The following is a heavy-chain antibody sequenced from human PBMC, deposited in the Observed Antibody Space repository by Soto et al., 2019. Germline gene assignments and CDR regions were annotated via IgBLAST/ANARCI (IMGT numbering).Heavy chain of an antibody. CDR2: ISYDGGNK. J-gene: IGHJ4*02. V-gene: IGHV3-30*18. D-gene: IGHD6-13*01. Sequence: VAVISYDGGNKYYADSVKGRFTISRDNSKNTLYLQMNSLRAEDTAVYYCAKGDRIAAAGHFDYWGQGTLVTVSS. CDR3: AKGDRIAAAGHFDY.